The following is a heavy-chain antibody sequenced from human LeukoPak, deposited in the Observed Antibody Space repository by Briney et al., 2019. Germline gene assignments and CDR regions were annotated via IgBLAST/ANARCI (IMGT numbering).Heavy chain of an antibody. D-gene: IGHD1-20*01. Sequence: GGSLRLSCVVSGFTFSDYYMSWIRQAPGKGLEWVSYISSSSSYTNYADSVKGRFTISRDNAKNSLYLQKNSLRAEDTAVYYCFFPGVTGKVYWGQGTLVTISS. CDR1: GFTFSDYY. CDR2: ISSSSSYT. V-gene: IGHV3-11*06. J-gene: IGHJ4*02. CDR3: FFPGVTGKVY.